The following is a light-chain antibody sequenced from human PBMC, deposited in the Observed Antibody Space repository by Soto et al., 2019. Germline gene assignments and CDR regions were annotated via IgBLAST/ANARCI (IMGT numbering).Light chain of an antibody. J-gene: IGLJ1*01. CDR3: AAWDSSLARYV. CDR2: SYD. V-gene: IGLV1-44*01. CDR1: SSNLGDNT. Sequence: QSVRTQPPSASGTPGQRVTISCSTSSSNLGDNTVNWYQQVPGTAPKLLIYSYDQRPSGVPDRFSGSESGISASLAMSGLQSEDEADYSCAAWDSSLARYVFVPGTKVXVL.